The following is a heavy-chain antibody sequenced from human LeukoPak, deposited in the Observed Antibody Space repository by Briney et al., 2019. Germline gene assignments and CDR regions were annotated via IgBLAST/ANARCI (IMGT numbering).Heavy chain of an antibody. V-gene: IGHV1-2*02. D-gene: IGHD4-23*01. CDR3: ARGSYGGNWSLGY. J-gene: IGHJ4*02. CDR2: VNPNSGGT. CDR1: GFTFTGYY. Sequence: ASMKLSCKASGFTFTGYYIHWVRQAPGQGLEWMGWVNPNSGGTNYAQMFQGRLTMTRDTSINTAYMELSGLRSDDTAVYYCARGSYGGNWSLGYWGQGTLVTVSS.